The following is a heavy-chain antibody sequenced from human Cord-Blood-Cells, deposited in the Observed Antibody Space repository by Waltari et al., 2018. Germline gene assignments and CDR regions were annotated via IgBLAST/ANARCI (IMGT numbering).Heavy chain of an antibody. CDR3: ARGPWNWNYLYYYYGMDV. J-gene: IGHJ6*02. D-gene: IGHD1-7*01. V-gene: IGHV1-8*01. Sequence: VQLVQSGAEVKKPGASVKVSCKAYGYTCTSYAINWVRQATGQGLEWMGWMNPNSGNTGYAQKFQGRVTMTRNTSISTAYMELSSLRSEDTAGYYCARGPWNWNYLYYYYGMDVWGQGP. CDR2: MNPNSGNT. CDR1: GYTCTSYA.